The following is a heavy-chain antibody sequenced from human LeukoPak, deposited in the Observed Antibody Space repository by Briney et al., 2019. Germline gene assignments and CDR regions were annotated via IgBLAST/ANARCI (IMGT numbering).Heavy chain of an antibody. Sequence: PGRSLRLSCAASGFTFSNYAIHWVRQAPGKGLEWEAVISYDGNNKYYAASVKGRFTISRDNSKNSPYLQMNSLRAEDAAVYYCARPQGGRQLWLHFDYWGQGTLVTVSS. CDR1: GFTFSNYA. V-gene: IGHV3-30-3*01. D-gene: IGHD5-18*01. J-gene: IGHJ4*02. CDR2: ISYDGNNK. CDR3: ARPQGGRQLWLHFDY.